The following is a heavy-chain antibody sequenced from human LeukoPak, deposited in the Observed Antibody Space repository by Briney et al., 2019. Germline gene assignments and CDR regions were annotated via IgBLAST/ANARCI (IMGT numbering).Heavy chain of an antibody. CDR2: INSNGGST. V-gene: IGHV3-64D*06. CDR3: VEGYSSHDFNFDY. J-gene: IGHJ4*02. D-gene: IGHD5-12*01. CDR1: GYTFSSYA. Sequence: GGSLRLSCSASGYTFSSYAMHWVRQAPGKGLEYVSAINSNGGSTYYAHSVKGRFTISRDNSKNTLYLQMSSLRAEDTAVYYCVEGYSSHDFNFDYWGQGTLVTVSS.